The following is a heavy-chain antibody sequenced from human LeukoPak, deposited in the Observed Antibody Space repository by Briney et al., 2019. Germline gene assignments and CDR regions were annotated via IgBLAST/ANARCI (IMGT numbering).Heavy chain of an antibody. CDR3: AKDPYPGIAAAGKGLFDY. CDR2: ISGSGGST. J-gene: IGHJ4*02. V-gene: IGHV3-23*01. D-gene: IGHD6-13*01. Sequence: GGSLRLSCAASGFTFSTNGMSWDRQAPGKGLEWVSAISGSGGSTYYADSVKGRFTISRDNSKNTLYLQMNSLRAEDTAVYYCAKDPYPGIAAAGKGLFDYWGQGTLVTVSS. CDR1: GFTFSTNG.